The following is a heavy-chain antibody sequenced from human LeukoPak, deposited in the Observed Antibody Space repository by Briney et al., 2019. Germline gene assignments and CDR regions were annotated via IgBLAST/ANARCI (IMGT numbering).Heavy chain of an antibody. V-gene: IGHV3-23*01. CDR3: ARGRGDATMVRGVIIVGYYYYMDV. J-gene: IGHJ6*03. CDR1: GFTFRSYG. D-gene: IGHD3-10*01. CDR2: ISGSGGST. Sequence: GGTLRLSCAASGFTFRSYGMSWVRQAPGKGLEWVSAISGSGGSTYYADSVRGRFTISRDNSKNTLHLQLNSLRAEDTAVYYCARGRGDATMVRGVIIVGYYYYMDVWGKGTTVTISS.